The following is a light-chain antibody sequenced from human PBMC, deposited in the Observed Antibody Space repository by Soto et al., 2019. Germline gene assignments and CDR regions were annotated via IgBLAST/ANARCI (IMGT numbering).Light chain of an antibody. J-gene: IGKJ1*01. V-gene: IGKV1-5*01. CDR2: DAS. CDR1: QRIVSW. Sequence: DIQMTQSPATLSASVGDRVTITCRASQRIVSWLAWYQQKPGKAPNLLIYDASSLESGVPSRFSGSGSGTEFTLTISSLQPDDFATYYCQPYNTYSLAFGQGTKVEIK. CDR3: QPYNTYSLA.